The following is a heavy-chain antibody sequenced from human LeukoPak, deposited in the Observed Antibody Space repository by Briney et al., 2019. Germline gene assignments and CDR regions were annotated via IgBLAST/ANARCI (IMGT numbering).Heavy chain of an antibody. CDR2: ISYDGSNK. CDR1: GFTFSSYA. CDR3: ASMRQFNYYYYMDV. Sequence: PGGSLRLSCAASGFTFSSYAMRWVRQAPGKGLEWVAVISYDGSNKYYADSVKGRFTISRDNSKNTLYLQMNSLRAEDTAVYYCASMRQFNYYYYMDVWGKGTTVTVSS. J-gene: IGHJ6*03. V-gene: IGHV3-30*04. D-gene: IGHD2-2*01.